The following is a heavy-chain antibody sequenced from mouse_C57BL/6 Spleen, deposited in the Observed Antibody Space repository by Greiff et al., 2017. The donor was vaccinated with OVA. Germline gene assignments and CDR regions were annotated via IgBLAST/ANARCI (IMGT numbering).Heavy chain of an antibody. CDR3: ARRNGYYRYYAMDY. J-gene: IGHJ4*01. CDR2: INPNNGGT. CDR1: GYTFTDYN. Sequence: VQLQQSGPELVKPGASVKIPCKASGYTFTDYNMDWVKQSHGKSLEWIGDINPNNGGTIYNQKFKGKATLTVDKSSSTAYMELRSLTSEDTAVYYCARRNGYYRYYAMDYWGQGTSVTVSS. D-gene: IGHD2-3*01. V-gene: IGHV1-18*01.